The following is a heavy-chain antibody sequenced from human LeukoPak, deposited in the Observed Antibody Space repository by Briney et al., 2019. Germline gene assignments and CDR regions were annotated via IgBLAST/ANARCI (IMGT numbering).Heavy chain of an antibody. J-gene: IGHJ6*02. D-gene: IGHD6-19*01. Sequence: GGSLRLSCAASGFIFSTYATSWVRQAPGKGLEWVSSISGSGGNTYYADSVKGRFTISRDNSKNTLYLQMNGLRAEDTAVYHCVNWDYRSGWSGGTYGLDVWGQGTTVTVSS. CDR1: GFIFSTYA. CDR3: VNWDYRSGWSGGTYGLDV. V-gene: IGHV3-23*01. CDR2: ISGSGGNT.